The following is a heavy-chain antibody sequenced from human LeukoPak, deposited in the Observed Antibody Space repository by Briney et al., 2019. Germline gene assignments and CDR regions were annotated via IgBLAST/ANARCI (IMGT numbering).Heavy chain of an antibody. D-gene: IGHD6-19*01. J-gene: IGHJ6*03. CDR1: GYTFTGYY. Sequence: ASVKVSCKASGYTFTGYYMHWVRQAPGQGLEWMGRINPNSGGSNYVQKFQGRVTMTSDTSISTAYMELSRLRSDDTAVYYCARDRGAVGGRVYYYMDVWGKGTTVTVSS. V-gene: IGHV1-2*06. CDR3: ARDRGAVGGRVYYYMDV. CDR2: INPNSGGS.